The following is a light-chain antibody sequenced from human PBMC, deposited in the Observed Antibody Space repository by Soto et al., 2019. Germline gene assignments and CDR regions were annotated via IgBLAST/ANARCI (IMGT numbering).Light chain of an antibody. CDR2: LGS. Sequence: EIVMTQSPLTLPFTPGEPSSMSWRSSQSLLYNNTFNYLDWYLQKPGQSPPLLIYLGSNRASGVPDRFSGSGSGTDFSLKISRVEAEDVGTYYCMQALQSLTFGQGTKVDIK. CDR3: MQALQSLT. J-gene: IGKJ1*01. V-gene: IGKV2-28*01. CDR1: QSLLYNNTFNY.